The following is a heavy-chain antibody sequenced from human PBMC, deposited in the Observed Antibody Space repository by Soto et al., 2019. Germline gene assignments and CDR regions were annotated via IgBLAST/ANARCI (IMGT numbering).Heavy chain of an antibody. V-gene: IGHV4-59*01. Sequence: PSQTRSLTWTVAAGSISSYYWSWNRQPPGNGREWIEYIYCSGSTNYIASLKSRVTISVDTSKSRFSLKLSTVTAADTAVYYCARYGGYCSGGSCYQVPYYFDYWGQGTMVTVSS. J-gene: IGHJ4*02. CDR1: AGSISSYY. D-gene: IGHD2-15*01. CDR3: ARYGGYCSGGSCYQVPYYFDY. CDR2: IYCSGST.